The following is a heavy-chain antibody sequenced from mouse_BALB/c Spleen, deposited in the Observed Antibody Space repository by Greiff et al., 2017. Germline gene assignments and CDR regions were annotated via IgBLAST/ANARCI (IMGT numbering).Heavy chain of an antibody. D-gene: IGHD2-14*01. CDR2: ISYDGSN. CDR1: GYSITSGYY. Sequence: EVKLMESGPGLVKPSQSLSLTCSVTGYSITSGYYWNWIRQFPGNKLEWMGYISYDGSNNYNPSLKNRISITRDTSKNQFFLKLNSVTTEDTATYYCARDYRYGWDYWGQGTTLTVSS. J-gene: IGHJ2*01. V-gene: IGHV3-6*02. CDR3: ARDYRYGWDY.